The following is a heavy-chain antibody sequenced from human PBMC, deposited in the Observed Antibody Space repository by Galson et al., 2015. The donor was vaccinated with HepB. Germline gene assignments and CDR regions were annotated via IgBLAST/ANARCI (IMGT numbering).Heavy chain of an antibody. Sequence: SVKVSCKASGGTFSSYAISWVRQAPGQGLEWMGRIIPILGIANYAQKFQGRVTITADKSTSTAYMELSSLRSEDTAVYYCARGMGWTTTVVTPSLTGWYFDLWGRGTLVTVSS. CDR1: GGTFSSYA. J-gene: IGHJ2*01. CDR3: ARGMGWTTTVVTPSLTGWYFDL. CDR2: IIPILGIA. V-gene: IGHV1-69*04. D-gene: IGHD4-23*01.